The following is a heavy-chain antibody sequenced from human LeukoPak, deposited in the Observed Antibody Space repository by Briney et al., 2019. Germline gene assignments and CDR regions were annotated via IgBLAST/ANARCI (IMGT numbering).Heavy chain of an antibody. Sequence: GGSLRLSCAASGFTFSSYWMSWVRQAPGKGLEWVSSISSSSSYIYCADSVKGRFTISRDNAKNSLYLQMNSLRAEDTAVYYCARDGYGGYNSEAEYFQHWGQGTLVTVSS. V-gene: IGHV3-21*01. CDR1: GFTFSSYW. D-gene: IGHD5-12*01. J-gene: IGHJ1*01. CDR3: ARDGYGGYNSEAEYFQH. CDR2: ISSSSSYI.